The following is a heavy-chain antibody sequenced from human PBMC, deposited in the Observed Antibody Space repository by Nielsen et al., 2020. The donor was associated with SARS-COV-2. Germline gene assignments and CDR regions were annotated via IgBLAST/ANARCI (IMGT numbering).Heavy chain of an antibody. CDR1: GFTFGSYA. D-gene: IGHD1-26*01. CDR3: AKDASIVGATF. Sequence: GESLKISCAASGFTFGSYAMTWVRQAPGKGLEWISVIYSGARSTYYADSVKGRFTISRDNSKNTLYLQMNSLGAEDTAVYYCAKDASIVGATFWGQGTLVTVSS. J-gene: IGHJ4*02. V-gene: IGHV3-23*03. CDR2: IYSGARST.